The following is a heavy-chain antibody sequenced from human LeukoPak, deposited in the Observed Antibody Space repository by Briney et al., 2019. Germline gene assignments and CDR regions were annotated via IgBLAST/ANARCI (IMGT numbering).Heavy chain of an antibody. CDR3: AKSGVRGVIIGPCFDY. CDR1: GFTFSSHG. Sequence: GGSLRLSCAASGFTFSSHGMSWVRQAPGKGLEWVSAISGSDGSTYYADSVKGRFTISRDNSKNTLYLQMNSLRAEDTAVYYCAKSGVRGVIIGPCFDYWGQGTLVTVSS. J-gene: IGHJ4*02. CDR2: ISGSDGST. V-gene: IGHV3-23*01. D-gene: IGHD3-10*01.